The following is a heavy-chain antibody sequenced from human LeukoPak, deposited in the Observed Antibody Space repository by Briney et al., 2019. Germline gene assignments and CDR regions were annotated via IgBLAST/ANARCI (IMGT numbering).Heavy chain of an antibody. J-gene: IGHJ4*02. CDR1: GYTFTSSY. CDR3: ATGGTDDY. D-gene: IGHD1-26*01. V-gene: IGHV1-46*03. CDR2: INLSGGST. Sequence: ASVKVSCKASGYTFTSSYMHWVRQAPGQGLEWMGIINLSGGSTSYAQKFQGRVTMTRVTSTSTVYMELRSLRSEDTAVYYCATGGTDDYWGQGTLVTVSS.